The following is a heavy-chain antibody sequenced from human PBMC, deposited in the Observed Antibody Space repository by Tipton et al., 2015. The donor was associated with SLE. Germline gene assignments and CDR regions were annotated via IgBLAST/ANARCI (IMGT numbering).Heavy chain of an antibody. CDR3: AAGNKGIAAAGTFDY. V-gene: IGHV1-18*01. J-gene: IGHJ4*02. D-gene: IGHD6-13*01. CDR1: GYTFTSYG. Sequence: QVQLVQSGAEVKKPGASVKVSCKASGYTFTSYGISWVRQAPGQGLEWMGWISAYNGNTNYAQKLQGRVTMTTDTSTSTAYMEPRGLRSGDPAVYYCAAGNKGIAAAGTFDYWGQGTLVPVSS. CDR2: ISAYNGNT.